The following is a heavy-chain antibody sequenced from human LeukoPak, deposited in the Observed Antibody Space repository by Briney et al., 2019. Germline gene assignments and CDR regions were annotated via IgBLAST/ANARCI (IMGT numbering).Heavy chain of an antibody. V-gene: IGHV3-48*03. CDR1: GFTFSSYE. Sequence: GGSLRLSCAASGFTFSSYEMIWVRQAPGKGLEWVSYIRSSGSTIYYADSVKGRFTISRDNAKNSLYLQMNSLRAEDTAVYYCARDFGRWFLDYWGQGALVTVSS. D-gene: IGHD4-23*01. J-gene: IGHJ4*02. CDR2: IRSSGSTI. CDR3: ARDFGRWFLDY.